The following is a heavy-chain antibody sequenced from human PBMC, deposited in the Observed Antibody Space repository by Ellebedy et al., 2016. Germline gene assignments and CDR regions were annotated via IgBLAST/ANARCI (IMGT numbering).Heavy chain of an antibody. D-gene: IGHD3-10*01. CDR2: ISDTGST. V-gene: IGHV4-59*13. CDR3: ARDSYYSSGSYYDDWFNP. CDR1: GGSISSYY. J-gene: IGHJ5*02. Sequence: SETLSLTXTVSGGSISSYYWSWIRQAPGKGLEWIGHISDTGSTNYNPSLKSRVTISVDTSKNQFSLNLSSVTAADTAVYYCARDSYYSSGSYYDDWFNPWGQGALVTVSS.